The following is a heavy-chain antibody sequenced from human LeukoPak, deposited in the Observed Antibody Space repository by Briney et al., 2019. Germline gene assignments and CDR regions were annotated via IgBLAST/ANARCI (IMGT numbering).Heavy chain of an antibody. Sequence: GGSLRLSCAASGFTFSDHYMDWVRQAPGKGLDWIGGSRNRAHSYSTEYAASVKGRFTVSRADSENSLYLQMNSLKTDDTAVYYCVALIRGLGYWGQGTLVTVSS. D-gene: IGHD3-10*01. J-gene: IGHJ4*02. CDR2: SRNRAHSYST. V-gene: IGHV3-72*01. CDR3: VALIRGLGY. CDR1: GFTFSDHY.